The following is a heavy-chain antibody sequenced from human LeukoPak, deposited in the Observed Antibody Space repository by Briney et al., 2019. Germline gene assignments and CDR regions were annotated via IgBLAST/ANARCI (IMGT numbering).Heavy chain of an antibody. CDR3: AREYCSGGSCYSDYYYYYMDV. Sequence: GGSLRLSCAASGFTFSPYSMKWVRHAPGKGLEGVSSISNSSGHIYYADSVKGRFTISRDNAKNSLYLQMNSLRAEDTAVYYCAREYCSGGSCYSDYYYYYMDVWGKGTTVTVSS. CDR1: GFTFSPYS. D-gene: IGHD2-15*01. J-gene: IGHJ6*03. V-gene: IGHV3-21*01. CDR2: ISNSSGHI.